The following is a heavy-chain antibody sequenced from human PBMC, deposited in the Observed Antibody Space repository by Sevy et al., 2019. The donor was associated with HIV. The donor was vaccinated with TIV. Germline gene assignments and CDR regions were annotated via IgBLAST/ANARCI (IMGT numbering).Heavy chain of an antibody. CDR2: INPNSGGT. CDR1: GFSFTAYF. CDR3: ARDRFIFGSGPPDS. J-gene: IGHJ4*02. V-gene: IGHV1-2*02. D-gene: IGHD2-15*01. Sequence: ASVKVSCEASGFSFTAYFIHWVRRAPGQGLEWMGWINPNSGGTNYAQKFQGRVTMTSDASISAAYMELTSLTSDDTAVYYCARDRFIFGSGPPDSWGQGTLVTVSS.